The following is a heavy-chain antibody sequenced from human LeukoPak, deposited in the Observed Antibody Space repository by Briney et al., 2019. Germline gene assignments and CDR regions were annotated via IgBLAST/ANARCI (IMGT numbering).Heavy chain of an antibody. J-gene: IGHJ4*02. V-gene: IGHV1-18*01. D-gene: IGHD5-24*01. CDR1: GYTFTNYG. CDR3: ARDRSNSDY. Sequence: ASVKVSCTTSGYTFTNYGISWVRQAPGQGLEWMGWIRTFNGNTNYAQKFQGRVAMTTDASTSTVYMELRSLRSDDTALYYCARDRSNSDYWGQGTLVTVSS. CDR2: IRTFNGNT.